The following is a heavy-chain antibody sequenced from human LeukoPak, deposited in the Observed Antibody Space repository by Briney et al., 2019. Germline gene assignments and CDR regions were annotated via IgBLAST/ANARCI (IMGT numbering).Heavy chain of an antibody. CDR2: IWYDGSNK. CDR3: AKDPGGSQLIDY. D-gene: IGHD1-26*01. CDR1: GFTFSSYG. J-gene: IGHJ4*02. Sequence: GRSLRLSCAASGFTFSSYGMHWVRQAPGKGLEWVAVIWYDGSNKYYADSVKGRFTISRDNSKNTLYLQMNSLRAEDTAVYYCAKDPGGSQLIDYWGQETLVTVSS. V-gene: IGHV3-33*06.